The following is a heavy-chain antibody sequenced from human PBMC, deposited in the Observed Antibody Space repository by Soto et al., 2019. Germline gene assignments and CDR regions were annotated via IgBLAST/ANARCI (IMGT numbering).Heavy chain of an antibody. J-gene: IGHJ4*02. CDR2: IYYSGST. CDR1: GGSISSSSYY. CDR3: ARLFPHSGSYLDY. V-gene: IGHV4-39*01. D-gene: IGHD1-26*01. Sequence: SETLSLTCTVSGGSISSSSYYWGWIRRPPGKGLEWIGSIYYSGSTYYNPSLKSRVTISVDTSKNQFSLKLSSVTAADTAVYYCARLFPHSGSYLDYWGQGTLVTVSS.